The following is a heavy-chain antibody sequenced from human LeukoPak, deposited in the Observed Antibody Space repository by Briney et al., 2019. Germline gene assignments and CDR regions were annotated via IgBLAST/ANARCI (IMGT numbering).Heavy chain of an antibody. J-gene: IGHJ4*02. V-gene: IGHV3-21*06. CDR2: IDSSGGYM. Sequence: GGSLRLSCAASGFTFSGYSMNWACQAPGKGLEWVSSIDSSGGYMFYADSVKGRFIISRDNAKDSLYLQMNSLRVEDTAVYYCLRGDRRDYWGQGTLVTVSS. CDR3: LRGDRRDY. CDR1: GFTFSGYS.